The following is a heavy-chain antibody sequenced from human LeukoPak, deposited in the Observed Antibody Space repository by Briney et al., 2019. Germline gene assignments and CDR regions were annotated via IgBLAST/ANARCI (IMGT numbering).Heavy chain of an antibody. Sequence: GGSLRLSCVAYEFILSRYAVSWVRQAPGKGLQWVSSLGISGDYSWYAGSVKGRFTVSRDVSKNTLYLQMNSLGVEDTAVYYCARGGGGNSDFVTSYTGASLSFDYWGQGALVTASS. CDR2: LGISGDYS. D-gene: IGHD4-23*01. CDR1: EFILSRYA. J-gene: IGHJ4*02. V-gene: IGHV3-23*01. CDR3: ARGGGGNSDFVTSYTGASLSFDY.